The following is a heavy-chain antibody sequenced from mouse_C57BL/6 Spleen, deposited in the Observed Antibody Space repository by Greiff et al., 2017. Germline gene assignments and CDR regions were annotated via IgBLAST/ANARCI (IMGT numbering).Heavy chain of an antibody. Sequence: EVKVVESGGGLVQPGGSLSLSCAASGFTFTDYYMSWVRQPPGKALEWLGFIRNKANGYTTEYSASVKGRFTISRDNSQSILYLQMNALRAEDSATYYCARYTTTEYYFDYWGQGTTLTVSS. D-gene: IGHD1-1*01. J-gene: IGHJ2*01. CDR1: GFTFTDYY. CDR2: IRNKANGYTT. CDR3: ARYTTTEYYFDY. V-gene: IGHV7-3*01.